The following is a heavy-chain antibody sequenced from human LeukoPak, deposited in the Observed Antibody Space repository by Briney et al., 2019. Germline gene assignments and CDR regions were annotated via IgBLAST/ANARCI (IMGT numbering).Heavy chain of an antibody. CDR3: ARTINYYDSSGLDY. D-gene: IGHD3-22*01. J-gene: IGHJ4*02. CDR2: IYYSGST. CDR1: GGSISSSSYY. Sequence: SETLSLTCTVSGGSISSSSYYWGWIRQPPGKGLKWIGSIYYSGSTYYNPSLKSRVTISVDTSKNQFSLKLSSVTAADTAVYYCARTINYYDSSGLDYWGQGTLVTVSS. V-gene: IGHV4-39*07.